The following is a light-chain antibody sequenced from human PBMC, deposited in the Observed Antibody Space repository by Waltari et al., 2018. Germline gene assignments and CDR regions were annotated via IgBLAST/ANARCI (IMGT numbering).Light chain of an antibody. V-gene: IGLV2-14*01. CDR1: SSDVGAYKY. CDR3: ADAGSVTWV. Sequence: QSALTQPASVSGSPGQSITISCTGTSSDVGAYKYVSWYQHRPGTAPTLMIYDVSNRPAGVSNRLSGSKSGNTASLTIAGLQPEDEADYYCADAGSVTWVFGGGTKVTVL. J-gene: IGLJ3*02. CDR2: DVS.